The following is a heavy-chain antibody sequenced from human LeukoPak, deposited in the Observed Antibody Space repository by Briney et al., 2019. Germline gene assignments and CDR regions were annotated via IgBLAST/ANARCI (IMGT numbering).Heavy chain of an antibody. CDR3: AKDPSDGYNENY. J-gene: IGHJ4*02. D-gene: IGHD5-24*01. CDR1: GFTFSSYA. Sequence: GGSLRLSCAASGFTFSSYAMSWVRQAPGKGLEWVSAISGSGDSTYYGDSVKGRFTISRDNSKNTLYLQMNSLRAEDTAVYYCAKDPSDGYNENYWGQGTLVTVSS. CDR2: ISGSGDST. V-gene: IGHV3-23*01.